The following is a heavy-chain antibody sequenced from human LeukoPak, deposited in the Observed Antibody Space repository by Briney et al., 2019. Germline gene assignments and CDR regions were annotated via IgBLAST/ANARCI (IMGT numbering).Heavy chain of an antibody. J-gene: IGHJ5*02. Sequence: SVKVSCKGSGGTFSSYAISWVRQAPGQGLEWMGRIIPILGIANYAQKFQGRVTITADKSTSTVYMELSSLRSEDTAVYYCASVLSGIAVAGSFDPWGQGTLVTVSS. CDR2: IIPILGIA. D-gene: IGHD6-19*01. CDR3: ASVLSGIAVAGSFDP. V-gene: IGHV1-69*04. CDR1: GGTFSSYA.